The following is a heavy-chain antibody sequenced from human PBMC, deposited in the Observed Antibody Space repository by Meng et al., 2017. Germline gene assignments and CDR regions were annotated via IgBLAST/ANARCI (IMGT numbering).Heavy chain of an antibody. Sequence: ESLKISCTVSGGSISSYYWSWIRQPPGKGLEWIGYIYYSGSTNYNPSLKSRVTISVDTSKNQFSLKLSSVTAADTAVYYCARGTVGGYYYPYYFDYWGQGTLVTVSS. CDR3: ARGTVGGYYYPYYFDY. J-gene: IGHJ4*02. CDR1: GGSISSYY. CDR2: IYYSGST. V-gene: IGHV4-59*01. D-gene: IGHD3-22*01.